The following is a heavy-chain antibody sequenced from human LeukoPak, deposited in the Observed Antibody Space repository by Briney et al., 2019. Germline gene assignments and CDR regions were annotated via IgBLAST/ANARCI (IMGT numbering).Heavy chain of an antibody. J-gene: IGHJ5*02. V-gene: IGHV3-30-3*01. CDR2: TSYDGSNQ. Sequence: GGSLRLSCTASGFTFSSYAMHWVRHAQGKGLERVAVTSYDGSNQYYADSVWGRFTISRDNSKNTLYLQMNSLRSEDTAVYYCARDQWASSPNWIDPWGQGTLVTVSS. CDR3: ARDQWASSPNWIDP. D-gene: IGHD1-26*01. CDR1: GFTFSSYA.